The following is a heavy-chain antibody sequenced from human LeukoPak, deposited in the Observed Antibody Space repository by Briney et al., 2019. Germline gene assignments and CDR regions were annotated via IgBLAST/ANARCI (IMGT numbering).Heavy chain of an antibody. CDR3: ASDIAAGGHDY. CDR1: GGSISSSSYY. D-gene: IGHD6-13*01. V-gene: IGHV4-39*07. J-gene: IGHJ4*02. Sequence: SETLSLTCTVSGGSISSSSYYWGWIRQPPGKGLEWIGSIYYSGSTYYNPSLKSRVTISVHTSKNQFSLKLSSVTAADTAVYFCASDIAAGGHDYWGQGTLVTVSS. CDR2: IYYSGST.